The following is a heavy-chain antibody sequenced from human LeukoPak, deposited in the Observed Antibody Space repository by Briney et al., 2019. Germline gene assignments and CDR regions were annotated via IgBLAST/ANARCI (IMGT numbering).Heavy chain of an antibody. V-gene: IGHV3-23*01. CDR2: ISRRDDYT. J-gene: IGHJ4*02. D-gene: IGHD3-10*01. CDR1: GFAFSSYA. CDR3: ANDYRSGSFHDF. Sequence: GRSLRLSCAASGFAFSSYAMSWVRQPPGKGLEWVSVISRRDDYTYYADSVKGRFTISKDNSKNTLYLQMNTLRAEDTAVYYCANDYRSGSFHDFWGQGTLVTVSS.